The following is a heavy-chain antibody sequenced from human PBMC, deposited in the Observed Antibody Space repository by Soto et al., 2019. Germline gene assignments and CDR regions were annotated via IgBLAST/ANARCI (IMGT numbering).Heavy chain of an antibody. J-gene: IGHJ1*01. D-gene: IGHD6-19*01. CDR3: AKDRDSSGWYGYFQH. CDR1: GFTFSRYA. CDR2: ISGSGGST. V-gene: IGHV3-23*01. Sequence: EVQLLESGGGLVQPGGSLRLSCAASGFTFSRYAMSWVRQAPGRGLEWVSAISGSGGSTYYADSVKGRFTISRDNSKNTLYLQMNSRRAEDTAVYYCAKDRDSSGWYGYFQHWGQGTLVTVSS.